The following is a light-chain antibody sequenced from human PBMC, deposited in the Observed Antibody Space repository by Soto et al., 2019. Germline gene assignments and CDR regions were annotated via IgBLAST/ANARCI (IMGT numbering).Light chain of an antibody. J-gene: IGLJ1*01. CDR2: ANN. CDR3: QSYDSSLSGLDV. Sequence: QSVLTQPPSVSGAPGQRVTISCTGSSSNIGAGYDVHWYQQLPGTAPKLLIYANNNRPSGVPDRFSGSKSGTSASLAITGLQAEDEADYYCQSYDSSLSGLDVFGTGTKLTVL. V-gene: IGLV1-40*01. CDR1: SSNIGAGYD.